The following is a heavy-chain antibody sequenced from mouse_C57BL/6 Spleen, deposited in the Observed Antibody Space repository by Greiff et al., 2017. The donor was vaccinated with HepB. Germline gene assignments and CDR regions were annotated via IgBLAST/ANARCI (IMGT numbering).Heavy chain of an antibody. CDR2: IVPETGGT. D-gene: IGHD1-1*01. V-gene: IGHV1-15*01. CDR1: GYTFTDYE. J-gene: IGHJ4*01. CDR3: TRGVITTYAMDY. Sequence: VQLQQSGAELVRPGASVTLSCKASGYTFTDYEMHWVKQTPVHGLEWIGAIVPETGGTAYNQKFKGKAILTADKSSSTAYMELRSLTSEDSAVYYCTRGVITTYAMDYWGQGTSVTVSS.